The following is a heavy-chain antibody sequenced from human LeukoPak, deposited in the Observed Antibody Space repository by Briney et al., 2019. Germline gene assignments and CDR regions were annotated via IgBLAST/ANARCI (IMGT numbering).Heavy chain of an antibody. CDR1: GFTFDDYA. J-gene: IGHJ4*02. Sequence: PGRSLRLSCAASGFTFDDYAMHWVRQPPEKGLEWVSGISWNSGTIDYADSVTGRFTISRDNTKNSLYLQMNSLRAEDTPFYYCAKGGSGYGYDLDYWGQGTLVTVSP. D-gene: IGHD3-16*01. CDR2: ISWNSGTI. CDR3: AKGGSGYGYDLDY. V-gene: IGHV3-9*01.